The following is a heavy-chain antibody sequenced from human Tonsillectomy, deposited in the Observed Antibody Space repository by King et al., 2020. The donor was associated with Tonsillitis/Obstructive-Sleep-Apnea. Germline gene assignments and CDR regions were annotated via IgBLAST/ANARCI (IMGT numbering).Heavy chain of an antibody. V-gene: IGHV3-53*01. CDR3: ARQTLGAIFQEFQH. J-gene: IGHJ1*01. CDR1: GFTVSSNY. D-gene: IGHD3-16*01. CDR2: IYSGGST. Sequence: VQLVESGGGLIQPGGSLRLSCAASGFTVSSNYMSWVRQAPGKGLEWVSVIYSGGSTYYADSVKGRFTISRDNSKNTLYLQMNSLRAEDTAVYYCARQTLGAIFQEFQHWGQGTLVTVSS.